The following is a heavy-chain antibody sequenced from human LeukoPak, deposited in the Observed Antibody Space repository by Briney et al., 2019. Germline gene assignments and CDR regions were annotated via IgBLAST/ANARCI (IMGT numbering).Heavy chain of an antibody. CDR1: GGSVSGYY. V-gene: IGHV4-34*01. CDR2: INHSGST. D-gene: IGHD6-25*01. CDR3: ARGRSGSDMDV. Sequence: SETVSLTCAVYGGSVSGYYWSWIRQPPGKGREWMGEINHSGSTNYNPSLKSRVTISVDTSKNQFSLQLSSLTAADTAAYYCARGRSGSDMDVWGKGTTVTASS. J-gene: IGHJ6*03.